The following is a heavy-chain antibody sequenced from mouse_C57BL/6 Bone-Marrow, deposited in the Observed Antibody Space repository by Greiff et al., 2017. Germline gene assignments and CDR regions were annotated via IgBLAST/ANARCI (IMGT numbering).Heavy chain of an antibody. D-gene: IGHD2-5*01. CDR2: IYPGSGST. Sequence: QVQLQPPGAELVKPGASVKMFCKASGYTFTSYWITWVKQRPGQGLEWIGDIYPGSGSTNYNEKFKSKATLTVDTSSSTAYMQLSSLTSEDSAVYYCARPYYSNYWYFDVWGTGTTVTVSS. CDR3: ARPYYSNYWYFDV. J-gene: IGHJ1*03. CDR1: GYTFTSYW. V-gene: IGHV1-55*01.